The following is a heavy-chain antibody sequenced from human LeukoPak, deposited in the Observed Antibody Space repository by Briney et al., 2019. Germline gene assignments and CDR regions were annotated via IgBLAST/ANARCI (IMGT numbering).Heavy chain of an antibody. Sequence: SETLSLTCTVSGGSISSYYWSWIRQPSGKGLEWIGYIYYSGSTNYNPSLKSRVTISVDTSKNQFSLKLSSVTAADTAVYYCARDGGTYFPAAFDIWGQGTMVTVSS. V-gene: IGHV4-59*01. CDR3: ARDGGTYFPAAFDI. D-gene: IGHD3-16*01. CDR2: IYYSGST. J-gene: IGHJ3*02. CDR1: GGSISSYY.